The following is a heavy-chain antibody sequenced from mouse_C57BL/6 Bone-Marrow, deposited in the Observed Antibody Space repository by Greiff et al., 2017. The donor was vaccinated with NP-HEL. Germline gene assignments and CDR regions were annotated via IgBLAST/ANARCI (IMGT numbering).Heavy chain of an antibody. V-gene: IGHV1-50*01. Sequence: QVQLQQPGAELVKPGASVKLSCKASGYTFTSYWMQWVKQRPGQGLEWIGEIDPSDSYTNYNQKFKGKATLTVDTSSSTAYMQLSSLTSEDSAVYYCARRTIYYDYDDYWGQGTTLTVSS. D-gene: IGHD2-4*01. CDR3: ARRTIYYDYDDY. CDR2: IDPSDSYT. J-gene: IGHJ2*01. CDR1: GYTFTSYW.